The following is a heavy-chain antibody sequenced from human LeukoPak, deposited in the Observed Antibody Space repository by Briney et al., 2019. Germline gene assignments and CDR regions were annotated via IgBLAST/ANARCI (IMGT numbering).Heavy chain of an antibody. V-gene: IGHV4-34*01. CDR2: INHSGST. J-gene: IGHJ6*03. CDR3: ARGRRAGYYMDV. Sequence: SETLSLTCAVYGGSFSGYYWSWIRQPPGKGLEWIGEINHSGSTNYNPSLKSRVTISVDTSKNQFSLKLSSVTAADTAVYYCARGRRAGYYMDVWGKGTTVTVSS. CDR1: GGSFSGYY.